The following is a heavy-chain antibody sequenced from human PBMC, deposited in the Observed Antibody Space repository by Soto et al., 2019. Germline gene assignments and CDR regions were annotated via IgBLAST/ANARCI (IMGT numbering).Heavy chain of an antibody. CDR2: ISYSGNT. CDR1: GVSITSYY. V-gene: IGHV4-59*08. Sequence: QVQLQESGPGLVKPSETLSLTCTVSGVSITSYYWSWIRQSPGKGLEWIGFISYSGNTNYNPSLKSRGIISRDTSRNEFSLRLTSVTAADTAVYYCATSSGPQSPIGDHWGQGTLVTVSS. J-gene: IGHJ4*02. CDR3: ATSSGPQSPIGDH. D-gene: IGHD6-19*01.